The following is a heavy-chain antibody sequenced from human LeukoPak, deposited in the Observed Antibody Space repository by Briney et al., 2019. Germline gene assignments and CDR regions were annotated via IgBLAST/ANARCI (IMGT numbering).Heavy chain of an antibody. Sequence: GGSLRLSCAAPGFTFSSYSMNWVRQARGKGLEWVSYISSSSSTIYYADSVKGRFTISRDNAKNSLYLQMNSLRAEDTAVYYCAGGIAAAGYDAFDIWGQGTMVTVSS. CDR2: ISSSSSTI. CDR1: GFTFSSYS. CDR3: AGGIAAAGYDAFDI. D-gene: IGHD6-13*01. V-gene: IGHV3-48*01. J-gene: IGHJ3*02.